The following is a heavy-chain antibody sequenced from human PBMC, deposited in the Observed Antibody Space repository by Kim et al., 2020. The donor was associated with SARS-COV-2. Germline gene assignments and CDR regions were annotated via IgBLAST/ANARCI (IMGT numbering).Heavy chain of an antibody. CDR2: IYSGGST. V-gene: IGHV3-66*02. D-gene: IGHD3-10*01. CDR1: GFTVSSNY. CDR3: ARDTGWFGELYGMDV. Sequence: GGSLRFSCAASGFTVSSNYMSWVRQAPGKGLEWVSVIYSGGSTYYADSVKGRFTISRDNSKNTLYLQMNSLRAEDTAVYYCARDTGWFGELYGMDVWGQGTTVTVSS. J-gene: IGHJ6*02.